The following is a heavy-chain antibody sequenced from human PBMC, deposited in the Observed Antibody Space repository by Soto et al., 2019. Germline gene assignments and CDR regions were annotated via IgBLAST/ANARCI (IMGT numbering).Heavy chain of an antibody. V-gene: IGHV4-38-2*01. CDR2: IYHSGST. CDR3: ARSRATIFGGYFDY. D-gene: IGHD3-3*01. CDR1: GYSISSGYY. J-gene: IGHJ4*02. Sequence: PSETLSLTCAVSGYSISSGYYWGWIRQPPGKGLEWIGSIYHSGSTYYNPSLKSRVTISVDTSKNQFSLKLSSVTAADTAVYYCARSRATIFGGYFDYWGQGTLVTVSS.